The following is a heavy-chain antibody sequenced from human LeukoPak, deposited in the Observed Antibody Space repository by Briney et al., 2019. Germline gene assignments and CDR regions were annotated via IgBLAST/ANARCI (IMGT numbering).Heavy chain of an antibody. Sequence: GGSLRLSCAASGFTFTTYPMSWVGQAPGRGLEGFSTISGSGGSTYYADSVKGRCTISRDNSKNTLYLQMNSLRAEDTAVYYCAKDYSGSYFDAFDIWGQGTMVTVSS. CDR3: AKDYSGSYFDAFDI. CDR1: GFTFTTYP. J-gene: IGHJ3*02. CDR2: ISGSGGST. D-gene: IGHD1-26*01. V-gene: IGHV3-23*01.